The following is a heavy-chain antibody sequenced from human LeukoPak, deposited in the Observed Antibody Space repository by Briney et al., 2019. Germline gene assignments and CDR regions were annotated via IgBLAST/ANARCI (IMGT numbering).Heavy chain of an antibody. V-gene: IGHV3-7*01. Sequence: GSLRLSCAASGFTSSSYWMSWVRQAPGEGLEWVANIKQDGSEKYYLDSVKRRFTISRDNAKISLYLQMNSLRAEDTAVYYCARRGYCSSTSCYAPFDYWGQGTLVTVSS. CDR2: IKQDGSEK. D-gene: IGHD2-2*01. CDR1: GFTSSSYW. J-gene: IGHJ4*02. CDR3: ARRGYCSSTSCYAPFDY.